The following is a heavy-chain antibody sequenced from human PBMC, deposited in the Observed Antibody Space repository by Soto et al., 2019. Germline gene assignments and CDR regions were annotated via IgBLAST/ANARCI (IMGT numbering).Heavy chain of an antibody. CDR3: ARDWTGNTCPCLDV. CDR2: SGGGGGTP. Sequence: EVQLWESGGGLVQPGGSLRLSCAASGFTFSNYALTWVHRSPGKGLKWVSPSGGGGGTPYYADTVKGRFTISRDNSKNTLSLQMSSLRVEDTAIYYCARDWTGNTCPCLDVWGQGTTVSVSS. D-gene: IGHD2-8*02. V-gene: IGHV3-23*01. CDR1: GFTFSNYA. J-gene: IGHJ6*02.